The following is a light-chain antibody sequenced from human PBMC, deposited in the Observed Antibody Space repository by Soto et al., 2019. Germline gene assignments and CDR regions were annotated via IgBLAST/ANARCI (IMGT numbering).Light chain of an antibody. CDR2: EVS. V-gene: IGLV2-8*01. Sequence: QPALAQPPFPTACAGQVGPISCTTSGGDVGGYNYVSWYQQHPGKAPKLMIYEVSKRPSGVPDRFSGSKSGNTASLTVSGLQAEDEADYYCSSYAGSNNYVFGTGT. CDR3: SSYAGSNNYV. J-gene: IGLJ1*01. CDR1: GGDVGGYNY.